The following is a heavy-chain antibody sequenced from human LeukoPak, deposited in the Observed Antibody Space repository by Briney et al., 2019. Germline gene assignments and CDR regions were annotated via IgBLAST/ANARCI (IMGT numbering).Heavy chain of an antibody. CDR2: INHSGST. Sequence: SETLSLTCAVYGGSFSGYYWSWIRQPPGKGLEWIGEINHSGSTNYNPSLESRVTISVDTSKSQFSLKLSSVTAADTAVYYCARGVYDFWSGYPPCYMDVWGKGTTVTVSS. J-gene: IGHJ6*03. CDR3: ARGVYDFWSGYPPCYMDV. V-gene: IGHV4-34*01. CDR1: GGSFSGYY. D-gene: IGHD3-3*01.